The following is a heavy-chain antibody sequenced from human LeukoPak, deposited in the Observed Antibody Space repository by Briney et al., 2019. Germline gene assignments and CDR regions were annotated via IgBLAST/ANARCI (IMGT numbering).Heavy chain of an antibody. Sequence: GGTLRLSCAASGFTFSSNGMHWVRQAPGKGLEWVAVIWYDGSNKYYADSVKGRFTISRDNSKNTLYLQMNILRAEDTAVYYCARDRDYDYLDYWGQGTLVTVSS. CDR1: GFTFSSNG. CDR3: ARDRDYDYLDY. D-gene: IGHD5-12*01. J-gene: IGHJ4*02. CDR2: IWYDGSNK. V-gene: IGHV3-33*01.